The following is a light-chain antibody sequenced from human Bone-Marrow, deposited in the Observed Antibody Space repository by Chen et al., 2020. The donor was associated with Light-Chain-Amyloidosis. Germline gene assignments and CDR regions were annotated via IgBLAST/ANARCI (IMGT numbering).Light chain of an antibody. V-gene: IGLV3-25*03. CDR1: DLPTKY. CDR2: RDT. CDR3: QSADSSGTYEVI. J-gene: IGLJ2*01. Sequence: SYQLTQPSSLSVSPGPTASITCSGDDLPTKYAYWYQQKPGQAPVLVIHRDTERPSGISERFSGSSSGTTATLTISGVQAEDEADYHCQSADSSGTYEVIFGGGTKLTVL.